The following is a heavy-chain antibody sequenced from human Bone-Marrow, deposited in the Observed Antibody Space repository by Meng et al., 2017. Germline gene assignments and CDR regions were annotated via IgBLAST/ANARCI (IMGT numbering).Heavy chain of an antibody. CDR2: IIPIFGTA. Sequence: SVKVSCKASGGTFSSYAISWVRQAPGQGLEWMGGIIPIFGTANYAQKFQGRVTITADESTSTAYMELSSLRSEDTAVYYCARGYSSGWYPGHDAFDIWGQGTMVTVS. D-gene: IGHD6-19*01. J-gene: IGHJ3*02. CDR3: ARGYSSGWYPGHDAFDI. CDR1: GGTFSSYA. V-gene: IGHV1-69*13.